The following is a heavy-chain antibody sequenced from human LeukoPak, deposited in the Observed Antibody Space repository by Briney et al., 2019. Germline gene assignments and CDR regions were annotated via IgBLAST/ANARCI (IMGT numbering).Heavy chain of an antibody. CDR3: ANLRTYYGDYFDS. Sequence: GGSLSLSCAASGFTFSSYGMSWVRQAPGKGLEWVSSISSNGGSSYYADSVKGRFTISRDNSKNTLDLQMDSLRAEDTAVYYCANLRTYYGDYFDSWGQGTLVTVSS. D-gene: IGHD4-17*01. CDR1: GFTFSSYG. V-gene: IGHV3-23*01. J-gene: IGHJ4*02. CDR2: ISSNGGSS.